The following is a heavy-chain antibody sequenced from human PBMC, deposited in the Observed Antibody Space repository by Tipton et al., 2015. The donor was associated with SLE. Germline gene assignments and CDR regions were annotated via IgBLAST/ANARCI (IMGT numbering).Heavy chain of an antibody. Sequence: TLSLTCTVSGGSVISGSYYWAWIRQSPGKGLEWIGYSYSSGTTSYNPSLKSRVTMSVDSSKNQFSLRLSSVTAADTAVYYCARQLFNRGGAWDFDLWGRGTLVTVSS. CDR2: SYSSGTT. CDR1: GGSVISGSYY. J-gene: IGHJ2*01. CDR3: ARQLFNRGGAWDFDL. D-gene: IGHD1-14*01. V-gene: IGHV4-61*01.